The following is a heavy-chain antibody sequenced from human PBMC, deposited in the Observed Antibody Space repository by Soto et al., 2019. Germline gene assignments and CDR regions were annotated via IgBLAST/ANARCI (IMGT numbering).Heavy chain of an antibody. CDR3: ARDVDTHGMDV. J-gene: IGHJ6*02. Sequence: SETLSLTCTVSGGSISSYNWSRIRQPPGKGLEWIGYIYYSGSTNYNPSLKSRVTISVDTSKNQFSLKLSSVTAADTAVYYCARDVDTHGMDVWGQGTTVTVSS. V-gene: IGHV4-59*01. CDR1: GGSISSYN. D-gene: IGHD5-18*01. CDR2: IYYSGST.